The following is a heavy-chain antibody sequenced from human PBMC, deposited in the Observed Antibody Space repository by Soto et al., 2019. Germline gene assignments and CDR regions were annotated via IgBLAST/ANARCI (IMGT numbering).Heavy chain of an antibody. Sequence: PSETLSLTCTVSGGSISSYYWSWIRQPPGKGLEWIGYIYYSGSTNYNPSLKSRVTISVDTSKNQFSLKLSSVTAADTAVYYCARAEPPYYGMDVWGQGTTVTVS. CDR1: GGSISSYY. CDR3: ARAEPPYYGMDV. V-gene: IGHV4-59*01. J-gene: IGHJ6*02. D-gene: IGHD1-1*01. CDR2: IYYSGST.